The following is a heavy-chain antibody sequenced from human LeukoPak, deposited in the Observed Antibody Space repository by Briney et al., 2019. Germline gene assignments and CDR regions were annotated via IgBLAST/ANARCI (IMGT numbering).Heavy chain of an antibody. CDR2: INSDGYSI. V-gene: IGHV3-74*03. CDR1: GFTFSGYW. Sequence: GGALRLSCAASGFTFSGYWMHWVRPAPGKGRVWVSRINSDGYSITYADSVKGRFTISRDNAKNTLYLQMNSLIAEDTAVYFCTRAGYSSGFDSWGQGTLVTVSS. CDR3: TRAGYSSGFDS. J-gene: IGHJ5*01. D-gene: IGHD6-19*01.